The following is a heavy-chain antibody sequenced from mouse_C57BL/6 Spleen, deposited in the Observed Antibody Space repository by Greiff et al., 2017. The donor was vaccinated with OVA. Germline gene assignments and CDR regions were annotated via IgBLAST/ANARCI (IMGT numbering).Heavy chain of an antibody. J-gene: IGHJ3*01. CDR1: GYTFTSYW. Sequence: QVQLQQPGAELVKPGASVKMSCKASGYTFTSYWITWVKQRPGQGLEWIGDIYPGSGSTNYNEKFKSKATLTVDTSSSTAYMQRSSLTSEDSAVYYCARREGAYYGSTPVAYWGQGTLVTVSA. CDR2: IYPGSGST. D-gene: IGHD1-1*01. CDR3: ARREGAYYGSTPVAY. V-gene: IGHV1-55*01.